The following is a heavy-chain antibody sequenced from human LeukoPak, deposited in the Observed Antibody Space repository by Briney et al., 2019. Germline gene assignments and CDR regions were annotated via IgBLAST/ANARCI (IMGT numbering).Heavy chain of an antibody. CDR1: GGSISSGGYY. D-gene: IGHD3-3*01. V-gene: IGHV4-31*03. Sequence: SQTLSLTCTVSGGSISSGGYYWSWIRQHPGKGLEWIGYIYYSGSTYYNPSLKSRVTISVDTSKNQFSLKLSSVTAADTAVYYCARATPSPPYDFWSGPLAVFDYWGQGTLVTVSS. CDR3: ARATPSPPYDFWSGPLAVFDY. CDR2: IYYSGST. J-gene: IGHJ4*02.